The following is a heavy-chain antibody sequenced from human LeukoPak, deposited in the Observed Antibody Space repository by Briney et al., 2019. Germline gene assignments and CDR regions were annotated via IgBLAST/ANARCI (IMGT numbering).Heavy chain of an antibody. CDR3: ARVVVTGLYYYYYMDV. J-gene: IGHJ6*03. CDR1: GGSISSYY. D-gene: IGHD4-23*01. V-gene: IGHV4-59*01. CDR2: IYYSGST. Sequence: SETLSLTCTVSGGSISSYYWSWIRQPPGKGLEWIGYIYYSGSTNYNPSLKSRVTISVDTSKNQFSLKLSPVTAADTAVYYCARVVVTGLYYYYYMDVWGKGTTVTVSS.